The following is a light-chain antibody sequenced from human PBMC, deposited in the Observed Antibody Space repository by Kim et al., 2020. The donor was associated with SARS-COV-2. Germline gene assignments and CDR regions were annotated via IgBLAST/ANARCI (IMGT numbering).Light chain of an antibody. J-gene: IGKJ4*01. CDR3: QQRHTAPLLT. CDR2: AAS. Sequence: DIQMTQSPSSLAASVGDRVTITCRASQSINTYLNWYQQKPGKAPKLLIYAASTLQSGVPSRFSGSGSGTDFTLTISSLQPEDFATDYCQQRHTAPLLTFGGGTKVDIK. V-gene: IGKV1-39*01. CDR1: QSINTY.